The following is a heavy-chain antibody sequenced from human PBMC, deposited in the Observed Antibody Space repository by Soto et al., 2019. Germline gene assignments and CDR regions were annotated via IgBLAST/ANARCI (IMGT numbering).Heavy chain of an antibody. Sequence: SETLSLTCAVSGYSISSGYYWGWIRQPPGKGLEWIGSIYHSGSTYYNPSLKSRATLSVDTSTNHFSLKLSSVTAADTAVHYCARGLTMIVVVSYNWVDPWGKGTMGTVSS. V-gene: IGHV4-38-2*01. CDR3: ARGLTMIVVVSYNWVDP. D-gene: IGHD3-22*01. J-gene: IGHJ5*02. CDR1: GYSISSGYY. CDR2: IYHSGST.